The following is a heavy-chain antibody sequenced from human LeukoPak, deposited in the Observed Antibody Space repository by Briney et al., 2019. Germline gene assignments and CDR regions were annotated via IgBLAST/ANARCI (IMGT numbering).Heavy chain of an antibody. V-gene: IGHV1-2*02. CDR1: GYTFTGYY. CDR2: INPNSGGT. J-gene: IGHJ4*02. D-gene: IGHD5-24*01. Sequence: ASVKVSCKASGYTFTGYYMHWVRQAPGQGLEWMGWINPNSGGTNYAQKFQGRVTMTRDTSISTAYMELSKLRSDDTAVYYCARIEWRRLQLDYWGQGTLVTVSS. CDR3: ARIEWRRLQLDY.